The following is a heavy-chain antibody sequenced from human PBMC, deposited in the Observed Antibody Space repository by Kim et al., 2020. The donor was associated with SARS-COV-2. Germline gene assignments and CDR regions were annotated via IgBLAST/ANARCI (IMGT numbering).Heavy chain of an antibody. CDR3: ARGLFGQVGDY. V-gene: IGHV3-21*01. D-gene: IGHD3-10*02. J-gene: IGHJ4*02. CDR2: ITVSSTHI. Sequence: GGSLRLSCAASGFTFNTYTMDWVRQAPGKGLEWVSSITVSSTHIYYADSVEGRFTISRDNARNSVYLQMNSLRVDDTAIYYCARGLFGQVGDYWGQGARVTVSS. CDR1: GFTFNTYT.